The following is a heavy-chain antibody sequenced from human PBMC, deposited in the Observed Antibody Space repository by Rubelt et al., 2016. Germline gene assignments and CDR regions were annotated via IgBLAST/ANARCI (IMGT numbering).Heavy chain of an antibody. CDR2: IYYSGST. CDR1: GGSISSSSYY. J-gene: IGHJ4*02. Sequence: QLQLQESGPGLVKPSETLSLTCTVSGGSISSSSYYWGWIRQPPGKGLEWIGSIYYSGSTYYNPSLKSRVTISVDTSKNQFSLKLSSVTAADTAVYYCARVFGIAVAADYWGQGTLVTVSS. V-gene: IGHV4-39*07. CDR3: ARVFGIAVAADY. D-gene: IGHD6-19*01.